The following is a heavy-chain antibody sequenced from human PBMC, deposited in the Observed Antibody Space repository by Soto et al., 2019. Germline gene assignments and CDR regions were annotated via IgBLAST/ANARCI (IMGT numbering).Heavy chain of an antibody. J-gene: IGHJ4*02. CDR3: ARDRDTSGWYRSNY. V-gene: IGHV1-18*01. CDR2: ISSYNGNT. CDR1: GYTFSNYG. Sequence: QVQLVQSGGEVKQPGASVKVSCKTSGYTFSNYGISWVRQAPGQGLEWVGWISSYNGNTKHAQNVQGRVTLTTDTSTSTAYMELRSLTSDDTAVYYCARDRDTSGWYRSNYWGQGTLVSVSS. D-gene: IGHD6-19*01.